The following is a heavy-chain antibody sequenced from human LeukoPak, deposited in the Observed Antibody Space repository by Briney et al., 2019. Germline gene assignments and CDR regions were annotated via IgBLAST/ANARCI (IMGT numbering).Heavy chain of an antibody. V-gene: IGHV3-23*01. Sequence: GRSLRLSCAASGFTFRSYGMHWVRQAPGKGLEWVSAISGSGGSTYYADSVKGRFTISRDNSKNTLYLQMNSLRAEDTAVYYCAKDSRRYCSGGSCYFDYWGQGTLVTVSS. CDR2: ISGSGGST. CDR3: AKDSRRYCSGGSCYFDY. D-gene: IGHD2-15*01. J-gene: IGHJ4*02. CDR1: GFTFRSYG.